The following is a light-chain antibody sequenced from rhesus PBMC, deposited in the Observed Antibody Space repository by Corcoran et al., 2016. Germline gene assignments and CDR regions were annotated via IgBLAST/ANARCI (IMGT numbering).Light chain of an antibody. CDR2: GAS. V-gene: IGKV1S17*01. Sequence: DIQLTQSPSALSASVGDRVTISCRASQSKYDNLAWYQQKRGKAPNLLIYGASGLQTGTPSRFSGSGSGTVFTLTINSLQPEVSATYYCQLYYDSPYSFGQGTEVEI. CDR1: QSKYDN. CDR3: QLYYDSPYS. J-gene: IGKJ2*01.